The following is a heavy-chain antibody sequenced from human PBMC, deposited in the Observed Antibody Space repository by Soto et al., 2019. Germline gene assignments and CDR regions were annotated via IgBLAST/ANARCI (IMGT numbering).Heavy chain of an antibody. Sequence: GGSLRLSCAASGFTFSSYGMHWVRQAPGKGLEWVAVISYDGSNKYYADSVKGRFTISRDNSKNTLYLQMNSLRAEDTAVYYCAKAATVVTPAPGYWGQGTLVTVSS. CDR2: ISYDGSNK. D-gene: IGHD4-17*01. CDR3: AKAATVVTPAPGY. CDR1: GFTFSSYG. J-gene: IGHJ4*02. V-gene: IGHV3-30*18.